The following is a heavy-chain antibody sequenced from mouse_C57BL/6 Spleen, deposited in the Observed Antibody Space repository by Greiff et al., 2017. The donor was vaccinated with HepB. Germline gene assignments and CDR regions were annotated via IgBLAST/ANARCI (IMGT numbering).Heavy chain of an antibody. D-gene: IGHD1-1*01. Sequence: VQLQQSGAELVRPGASVTLSCKASGYTFTEYEMHWVKQTPVHGLEWIGAIDPETGGTAYNQKFKGKAILTADKSSSTAYMELRSLTSEDSAVYYCTRDYGSSYRYFDVWGTGTTVTVSS. CDR2: IDPETGGT. V-gene: IGHV1-15*01. CDR1: GYTFTEYE. CDR3: TRDYGSSYRYFDV. J-gene: IGHJ1*03.